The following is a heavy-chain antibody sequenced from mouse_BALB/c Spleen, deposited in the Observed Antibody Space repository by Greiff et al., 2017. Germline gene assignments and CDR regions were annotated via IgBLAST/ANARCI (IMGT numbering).Heavy chain of an antibody. CDR3: ARGKGLIYYGNYDAMHY. J-gene: IGHJ4*01. CDR1: GFTFSDYY. D-gene: IGHD2-1*01. CDR2: ISDGGST. Sequence: EVQLVESGGGLVKPGGSLKLSCAASGFTFSDYYMYWVRQTPEKRLEWVATISDGGSTYYPDSVKGRFTISRDNARNILYLQMSSLRSEDTAMYYCARGKGLIYYGNYDAMHYWGQGTSVTVSS. V-gene: IGHV5-4*02.